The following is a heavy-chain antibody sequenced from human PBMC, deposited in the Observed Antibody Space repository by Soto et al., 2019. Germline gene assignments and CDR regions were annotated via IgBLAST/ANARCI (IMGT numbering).Heavy chain of an antibody. CDR3: VRDLTDH. V-gene: IGHV3-74*01. CDR1: GFIFSSYW. CDR2: IKSDGSRT. J-gene: IGHJ4*02. Sequence: HPGGSLRLSCAASGFIFSSYWMHWVRQAPGKGLVWVSRIKSDGSRTNYADSVKGRFTISRDNAKNTVYLQMNSLRAEDTAVYYCVRDLTDHWGQGTLVTVSS.